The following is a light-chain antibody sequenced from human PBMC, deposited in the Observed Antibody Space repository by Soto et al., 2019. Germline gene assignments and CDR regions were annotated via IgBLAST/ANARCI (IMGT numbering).Light chain of an antibody. V-gene: IGLV2-8*01. CDR3: SSYAGSNNYV. CDR1: SSDVGDYNY. CDR2: EVI. J-gene: IGLJ2*01. Sequence: QSALTQPPSASGSPGQSVTISCTGTSSDVGDYNYVSWYQQHPGKAPKLMIYEVIKRPSGVPDRFSGSKSGNTASLTVSGLQAEDGADYYCSSYAGSNNYVFGGGTKLTVL.